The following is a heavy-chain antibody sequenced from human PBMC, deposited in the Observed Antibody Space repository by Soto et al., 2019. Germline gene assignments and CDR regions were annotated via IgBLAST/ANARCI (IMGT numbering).Heavy chain of an antibody. J-gene: IGHJ4*02. CDR3: ANRGYSYGSVDY. V-gene: IGHV3-23*01. CDR2: ISGSGGST. CDR1: GFTFSSYA. D-gene: IGHD5-18*01. Sequence: GSLRVPCAASGFTFSSYAMSWVRQAPGKGLEWVSAISGSGGSTYYADSVKGRFTISRDNSKNTLYLQMNSLRAEDTAVYYCANRGYSYGSVDYWGQGTLVTVSS.